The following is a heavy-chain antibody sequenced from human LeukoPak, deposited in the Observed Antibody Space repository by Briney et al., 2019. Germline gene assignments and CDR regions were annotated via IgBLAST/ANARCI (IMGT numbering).Heavy chain of an antibody. V-gene: IGHV4-59*08. CDR2: IYYSGST. J-gene: IGHJ5*02. D-gene: IGHD3-16*01. CDR3: ARHVGGRPNMNWFDP. CDR1: GGSISSYY. Sequence: SETLSLTCTVSGGSISSYYWSWIRQLPGKGLEWIGYIYYSGSTNYNPSLKSRVTISVDTSKNQFSLKLSSVTAADTAVYYCARHVGGRPNMNWFDPWGQGTLVTVSS.